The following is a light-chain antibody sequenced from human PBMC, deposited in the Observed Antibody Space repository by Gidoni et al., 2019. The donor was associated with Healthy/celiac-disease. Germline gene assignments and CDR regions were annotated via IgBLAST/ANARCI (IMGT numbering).Light chain of an antibody. J-gene: IGKJ1*01. V-gene: IGKV3-20*01. CDR3: QQYGSSPLWT. CDR1: QSVSSSY. Sequence: DIVLTQSQGTLSLSPGERATLSCRASQSVSSSYLAWYQQKPGQAPRLLIYGASSRATGIPDRFSGSGSGTDFTLTISRLEPEDFAVYYCQQYGSSPLWTFGQXTKVEIK. CDR2: GAS.